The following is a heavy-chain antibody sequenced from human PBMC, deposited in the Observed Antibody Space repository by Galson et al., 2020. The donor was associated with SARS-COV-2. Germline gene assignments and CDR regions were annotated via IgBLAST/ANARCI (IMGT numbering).Heavy chain of an antibody. V-gene: IGHV3-53*01. J-gene: IGHJ4*02. CDR2: IYSGGTR. D-gene: IGHD2-21*01. Sequence: WGSLRLTCAASGCSVSGYYMNWVRQPPGKGLEWVSVIYSGGTRYYADSVKGRFTVSRDSSKNTLYLQMSSLRAGDTAVYYCARKTCRGACFSGYYFDHWGQGTLVTVSS. CDR1: GCSVSGYY. CDR3: ARKTCRGACFSGYYFDH.